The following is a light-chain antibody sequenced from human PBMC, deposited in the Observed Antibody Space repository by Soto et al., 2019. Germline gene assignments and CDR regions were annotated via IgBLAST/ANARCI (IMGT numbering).Light chain of an antibody. V-gene: IGKV1-5*03. CDR1: QSVDTC. CDR2: KAS. J-gene: IGKJ1*01. CDR3: KQFYRFPWT. Sequence: DIQMTQSPSTLSASVGDRVTITSRASQSVDTCLAWYQQKPGKAPHLLIYKASSLETGVPSRFSGNGSVTEFNLTISSLQPDDFATYYCKQFYRFPWTFGQGTKVEIK.